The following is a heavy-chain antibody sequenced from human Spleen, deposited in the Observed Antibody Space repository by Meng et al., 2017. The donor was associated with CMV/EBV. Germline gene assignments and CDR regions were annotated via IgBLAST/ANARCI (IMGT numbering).Heavy chain of an antibody. CDR2: ISSSSSYI. D-gene: IGHD3-16*01. CDR3: ARSGGWGSRAY. Sequence: GESLKISCAASGFTLSSYNMNWVRQAPGKGLEWVSSISSSSSYIYYADSVKGRFTISRDNAKNSLYLQMNSLRAEDTAVYYCARSGGWGSRAYWGQGTLVTVSS. J-gene: IGHJ4*02. V-gene: IGHV3-21*01. CDR1: GFTLSSYN.